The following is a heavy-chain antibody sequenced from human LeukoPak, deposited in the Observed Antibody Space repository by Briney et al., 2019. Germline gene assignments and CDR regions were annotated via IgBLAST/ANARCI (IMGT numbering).Heavy chain of an antibody. J-gene: IGHJ4*02. V-gene: IGHV3-21*01. CDR3: ARVAGESRDY. CDR1: GFTFSSYT. Sequence: PGGSLRLSCAASGFTFSSYTMNWVRQAPGKGLECVSSITSGSGFKFYADSVKGRFTISRDNAKNSLYLQMNSLRAEDTAVYYCARVAGESRDYWGQGTLVTVSS. CDR2: ITSGSGFK.